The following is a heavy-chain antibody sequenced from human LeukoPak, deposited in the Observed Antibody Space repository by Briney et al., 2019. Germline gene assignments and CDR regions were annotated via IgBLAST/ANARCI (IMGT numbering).Heavy chain of an antibody. CDR1: GGSISGYY. CDR2: INHSGST. CDR3: AREEMPGKFDY. J-gene: IGHJ4*02. V-gene: IGHV4-34*01. Sequence: SETLSLTCTVSGGSISGYYWSWIRQPPGKGLEWIGEINHSGSTNYNPSLKSRVAISLDKSSNQFSLRLMSVTAADTAMYFCAREEMPGKFDYWGQGILVTVSS. D-gene: IGHD1-26*01.